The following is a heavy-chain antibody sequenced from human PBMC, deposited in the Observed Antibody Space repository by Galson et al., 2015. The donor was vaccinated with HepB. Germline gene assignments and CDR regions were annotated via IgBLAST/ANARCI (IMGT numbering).Heavy chain of an antibody. CDR2: ISPYTANT. V-gene: IGHV1-18*01. Sequence: SVKVSCKASGYTFGDSGIIWVRQAPGQGLEWMGWISPYTANTNYAQKFRGRVTLTTVTSTTTAYMELRSLRSDDTAIYYCAREGSYCIGDACYYYFDYWGQGSLVTVSS. CDR1: GYTFGDSG. D-gene: IGHD2-15*01. J-gene: IGHJ4*02. CDR3: AREGSYCIGDACYYYFDY.